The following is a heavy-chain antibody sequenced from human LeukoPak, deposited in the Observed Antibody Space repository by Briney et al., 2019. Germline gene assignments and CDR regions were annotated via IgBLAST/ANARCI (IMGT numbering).Heavy chain of an antibody. Sequence: GGSLRLSCAASGFTFSSYEMNWVRQAPGKGLEWVSYISSSGSTIYYADSVKGRFTISRDNAKDSLYLQMNSLRAEDTAIYYCAKDGGSDPDSFDIWGQGTMVTVSS. J-gene: IGHJ3*02. CDR3: AKDGGSDPDSFDI. V-gene: IGHV3-48*03. CDR1: GFTFSSYE. CDR2: ISSSGSTI. D-gene: IGHD2-15*01.